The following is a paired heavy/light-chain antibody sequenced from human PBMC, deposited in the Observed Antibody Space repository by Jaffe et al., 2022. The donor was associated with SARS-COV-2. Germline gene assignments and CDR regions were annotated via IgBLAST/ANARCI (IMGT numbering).Heavy chain of an antibody. V-gene: IGHV1-3*01. CDR2: INAGSGNT. CDR3: ARKSIATSTFDY. Sequence: QVQLVQSGAEVKKPGASVKVSCKTSGYTFTSYTMHWVRQAPGQRLEWMGWINAGSGNTKYSQKFQGRVTFTRDTSATTAYMELSSLRSEDTAMYYCARKSIATSTFDYWGQGTLVTVSS. J-gene: IGHJ4*02. D-gene: IGHD6-13*01. CDR1: GYTFTSYT.
Light chain of an antibody. Sequence: QSALTQPRSVSASPGQSVTISCTGTSSDVGGYNYVSWYQQHPGKAPKLMIFDVSNRPSGVPDRFSGSKSGNTASLTISGLQAEDEADYYCCSYAGTYTFVFGTGTKVTVL. CDR1: SSDVGGYNY. V-gene: IGLV2-11*01. CDR2: DVS. CDR3: CSYAGTYTFV. J-gene: IGLJ1*01.